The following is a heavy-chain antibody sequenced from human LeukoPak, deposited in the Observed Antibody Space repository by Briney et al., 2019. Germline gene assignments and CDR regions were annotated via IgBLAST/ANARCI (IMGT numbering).Heavy chain of an antibody. CDR1: GGSISSSSYY. CDR3: ARPSTYYYDSSGHGAFDI. V-gene: IGHV4-39*02. Sequence: SETLSLTCTVSGGSISSSSYYWGWIRQPPGKGLEWIGSIYYSGSTYYNPSLESRVTISVDTSKNHFSLKLSSVTAADTAVYYCARPSTYYYDSSGHGAFDIWGQGTMVTVSS. J-gene: IGHJ3*02. D-gene: IGHD3-22*01. CDR2: IYYSGST.